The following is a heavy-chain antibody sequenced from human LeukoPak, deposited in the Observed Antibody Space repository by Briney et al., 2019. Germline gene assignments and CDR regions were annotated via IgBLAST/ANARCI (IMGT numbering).Heavy chain of an antibody. J-gene: IGHJ4*02. CDR2: IYSGGST. D-gene: IGHD3-16*01. V-gene: IGHV3-66*01. CDR3: AREQTFPYFDS. CDR1: GFTVSKNY. Sequence: GGFLRLSCAASGFTVSKNYMNWVRQAPGKGLEWVSVIYSGGSTYYADSVKGRFTISRDNSKNTLYLQMNSLRAEDTAVYYCAREQTFPYFDSWGQGTLVTVSS.